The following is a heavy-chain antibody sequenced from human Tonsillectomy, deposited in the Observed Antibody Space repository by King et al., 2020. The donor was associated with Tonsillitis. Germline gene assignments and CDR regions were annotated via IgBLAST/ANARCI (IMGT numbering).Heavy chain of an antibody. J-gene: IGHJ4*02. CDR1: GFTFSSYG. V-gene: IGHV3-33*05. CDR3: ARGDDSSGYYWSFDY. D-gene: IGHD3-22*01. Sequence: VQLVESGGGVVQPGRSLRLSCAASGFTFSSYGMHWVRQAPGKGLEWVAVILYDGTNKYYADSVKGRFTISRDNSKNTLYLQMYSLRAGDTAMYYCARGDDSSGYYWSFDYWGQGTLVTVSS. CDR2: ILYDGTNK.